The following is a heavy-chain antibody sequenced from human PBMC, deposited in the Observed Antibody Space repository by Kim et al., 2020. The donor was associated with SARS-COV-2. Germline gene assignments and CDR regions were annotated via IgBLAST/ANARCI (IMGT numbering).Heavy chain of an antibody. CDR3: ARNKEQVYYYDSSGQPAHY. CDR1: GFTFSDYY. D-gene: IGHD3-22*01. CDR2: ISSSGSTI. Sequence: GGSLRLSCAASGFTFSDYYMSWIRQAPGKGLEWVSYISSSGSTIYYADSVKGRFTISRDNAKNSLYLQMNSLRAEDTAVYYCARNKEQVYYYDSSGQPAHYWGQGTLVTVSS. V-gene: IGHV3-11*01. J-gene: IGHJ4*02.